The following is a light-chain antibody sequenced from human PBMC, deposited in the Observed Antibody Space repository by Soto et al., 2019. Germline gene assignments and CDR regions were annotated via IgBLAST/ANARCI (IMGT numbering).Light chain of an antibody. CDR1: SGDVGAYNY. Sequence: SALAQPASVSGSPGHSITISCSGTSGDVGAYNYVAWYRQYPGKAPKLIIYEVTNRPSGVSYRFSASKSGNTASLTISGLHSEDEADYYCISYTGKSASYVFGTGTKVTVL. V-gene: IGLV2-14*01. J-gene: IGLJ1*01. CDR3: ISYTGKSASYV. CDR2: EVT.